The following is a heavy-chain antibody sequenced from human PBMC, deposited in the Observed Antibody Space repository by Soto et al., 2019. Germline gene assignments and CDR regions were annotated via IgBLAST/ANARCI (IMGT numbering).Heavy chain of an antibody. Sequence: QVHLVESEGGVVQPGRSLRLSCVASGFNFDTFAMNWVRQAPGKGLEWVAVISYDESNEFYVDSVKGRFTISRDNDKNTLYLQMNSLRPEDTGVYYCAKDISGKLRFVEWYPPKGMDVWGQGTTVTVSS. V-gene: IGHV3-30*18. D-gene: IGHD3-3*01. J-gene: IGHJ6*02. CDR3: AKDISGKLRFVEWYPPKGMDV. CDR2: ISYDESNE. CDR1: GFNFDTFA.